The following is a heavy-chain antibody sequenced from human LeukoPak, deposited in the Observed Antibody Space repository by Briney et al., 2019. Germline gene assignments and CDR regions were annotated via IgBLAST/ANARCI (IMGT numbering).Heavy chain of an antibody. D-gene: IGHD3-10*01. J-gene: IGHJ6*03. Sequence: ASVKVSCKASGYTFTSYYMHWVRQAPGQGLEWMGIINPSGGSTSYAQKFQGRVTMTRDTSTSTVYMELGRLRSEDTAVYYCARGPSITMVRGGQWYYYMDVWGKGTTVTVSS. CDR2: INPSGGST. CDR3: ARGPSITMVRGGQWYYYMDV. V-gene: IGHV1-46*01. CDR1: GYTFTSYY.